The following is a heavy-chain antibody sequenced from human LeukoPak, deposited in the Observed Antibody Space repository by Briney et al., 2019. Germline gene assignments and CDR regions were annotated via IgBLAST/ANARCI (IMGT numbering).Heavy chain of an antibody. J-gene: IGHJ3*02. CDR2: IIPLFGTA. D-gene: IGHD6-19*01. CDR3: ARGMAGNQDVFDI. V-gene: IGHV1-69*05. CDR1: GGSFSAYG. Sequence: SMKVSCKASGGSFSAYGISWVRQAPGQGLEWMGGIIPLFGTADYVQKFQGRVTMTTDESMSTAYMELSSLRSEDTAVYYGARGMAGNQDVFDIWGQGTMVTVSS.